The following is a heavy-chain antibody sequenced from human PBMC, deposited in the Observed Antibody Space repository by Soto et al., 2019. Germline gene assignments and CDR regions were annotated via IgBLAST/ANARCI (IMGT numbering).Heavy chain of an antibody. V-gene: IGHV4-4*02. J-gene: IGHJ4*02. D-gene: IGHD6-13*01. Sequence: PSETLSLTCAVSGGSISSSNWWSWVRQPPGKGLEWIGEIYHSGSTIYNLSLMIRVTISVDKSKNQFSLKLSSVTAADTAVYYCSRRGLDSSSWYRTQDHYFDYWGQGTLVTVSS. CDR2: IYHSGST. CDR1: GGSISSSNW. CDR3: SRRGLDSSSWYRTQDHYFDY.